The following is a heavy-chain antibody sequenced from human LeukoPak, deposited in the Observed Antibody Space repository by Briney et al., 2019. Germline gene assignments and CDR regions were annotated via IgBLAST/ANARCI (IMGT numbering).Heavy chain of an antibody. V-gene: IGHV3-74*01. J-gene: IGHJ4*02. D-gene: IGHD7-27*01. CDR2: INSGGSGT. Sequence: GGSLRLSCAASGFVFSSNWMHWVRHTPGKGLVWVSRINSGGSGTSYADSVEGRFTISRDNAKNTLYLQMNSLKGEDTAVYYCATSLGPLTEYWGQGTLVTVSS. CDR1: GFVFSSNW. CDR3: ATSLGPLTEY.